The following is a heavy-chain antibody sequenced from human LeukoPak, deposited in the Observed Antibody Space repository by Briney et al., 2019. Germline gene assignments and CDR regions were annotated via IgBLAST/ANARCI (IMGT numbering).Heavy chain of an antibody. CDR1: GYTFTSYY. J-gene: IGHJ4*02. CDR3: ARDIADCSGGSCSNYFDY. V-gene: IGHV1-2*02. CDR2: INPNSGGT. Sequence: ASVKVSCKASGYTFTSYYMHWVRQAPGQGLEWMGWINPNSGGTNYAQKFQGRVTMTRDTSISTAYMELSRLRSDDTAVYYCARDIADCSGGSCSNYFDYWGQGTLVTVSS. D-gene: IGHD2-15*01.